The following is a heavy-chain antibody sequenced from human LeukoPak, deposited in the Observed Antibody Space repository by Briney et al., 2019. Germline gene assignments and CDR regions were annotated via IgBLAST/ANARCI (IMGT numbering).Heavy chain of an antibody. CDR1: GFSFNTYS. J-gene: IGHJ4*02. CDR2: IYSGGST. Sequence: GGSLRLSCAASGFSFNTYSMSWVRQAPGKGLEWVSVIYSGGSTYYADSVKGRFTISRDNSKNTLYLQMNSLRAEDTAVYYCARVRYYDSSGYYYIGYFDYWGQGTLVTVSS. D-gene: IGHD3-22*01. CDR3: ARVRYYDSSGYYYIGYFDY. V-gene: IGHV3-53*01.